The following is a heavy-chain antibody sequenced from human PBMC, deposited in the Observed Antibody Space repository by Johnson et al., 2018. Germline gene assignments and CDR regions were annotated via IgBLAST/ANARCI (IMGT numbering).Heavy chain of an antibody. CDR3: ASQPGGTQH. Sequence: VQLQESGGGLVQPGGSLRLSCAASGFIFNNYAMGWVRQAPGKGLEWVSVIRSGVGAAFYADSVKGRFTISRDNFKNSLYLQMNSLRDEDTAGYYCASQPGGTQHWCQGTLVTVSS. D-gene: IGHD1-14*01. J-gene: IGHJ1*01. CDR1: GFIFNNYA. CDR2: IRSGVGAA. V-gene: IGHV3-23*01.